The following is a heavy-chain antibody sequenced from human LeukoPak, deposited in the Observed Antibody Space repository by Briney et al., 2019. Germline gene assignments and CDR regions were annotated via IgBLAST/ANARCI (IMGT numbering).Heavy chain of an antibody. J-gene: IGHJ4*02. V-gene: IGHV3-30*18. Sequence: GGSLRLSWAASGXTFSSYGLHWVRQAPGKGLEWVAVITYDGSNKYYADSVKGRFTISRDNPRNTLYLQMNSLRAEDTAVYYCAKDDDYGALGWGQGTLVTVST. CDR2: ITYDGSNK. D-gene: IGHD4-17*01. CDR3: AKDDDYGALG. CDR1: GXTFSSYG.